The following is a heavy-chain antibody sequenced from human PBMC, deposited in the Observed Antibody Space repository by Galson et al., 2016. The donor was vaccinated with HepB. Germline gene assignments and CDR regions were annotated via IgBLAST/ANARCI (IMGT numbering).Heavy chain of an antibody. D-gene: IGHD1-7*01. J-gene: IGHJ4*02. CDR2: IIPIFDIA. CDR1: GGNFGSFV. CDR3: ARGRRAGITALRLDY. Sequence: SVKVSCKASGGNFGSFVISWVRQAPGQGLEWMGAIIPIFDIANYAQKFQARSIITADKSTSTAYMELRNLRSEDTAVYYCARGRRAGITALRLDYWGQGSLVTVSS. V-gene: IGHV1-69*10.